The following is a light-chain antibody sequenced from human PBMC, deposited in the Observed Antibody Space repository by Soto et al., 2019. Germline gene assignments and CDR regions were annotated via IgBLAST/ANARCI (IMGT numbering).Light chain of an antibody. CDR2: VVS. CDR1: QLFSSN. V-gene: IGKV3-15*01. J-gene: IGKJ5*01. Sequence: EIVMMQSPATLSVSPGESVTLSCRASQLFSSNLAWYQHKPGQAPRLLIYVVSTRDTGVPDRFSGSASGTEFTLTISSLQSEDFAVYYCQQYNNWPRTFGQGTRLEIK. CDR3: QQYNNWPRT.